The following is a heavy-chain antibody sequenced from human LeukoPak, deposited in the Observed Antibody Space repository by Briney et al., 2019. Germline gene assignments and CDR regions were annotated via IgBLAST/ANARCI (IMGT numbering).Heavy chain of an antibody. V-gene: IGHV1-18*01. CDR3: ARDPTYYGSGSVNWFDP. D-gene: IGHD3-10*01. CDR2: ISAYNGNT. J-gene: IGHJ5*02. Sequence: ASVKVSCKASGYTFTSYGISWVRQAPGQGLEWMGWISAYNGNTNYAQKLQGRVTMTTDTSTSTAYMELRSLRSDDTAVYYCARDPTYYGSGSVNWFDPWGQGTLVTVSS. CDR1: GYTFTSYG.